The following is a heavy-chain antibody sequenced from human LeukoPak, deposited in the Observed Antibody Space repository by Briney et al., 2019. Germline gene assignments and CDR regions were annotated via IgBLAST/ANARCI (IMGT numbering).Heavy chain of an antibody. CDR2: IYSGGST. Sequence: PGGSLRLSCAAAGLTVSNNYMSWVRQPPGKGLEWVSIIYSGGSTYYADSLKDRFTISRDNSKNTLYLQMNSLRVEDTAAYYCARDRDSSGWYEGFDYWGQGTLVTVSS. J-gene: IGHJ4*02. V-gene: IGHV3-66*01. D-gene: IGHD6-19*01. CDR1: GLTVSNNY. CDR3: ARDRDSSGWYEGFDY.